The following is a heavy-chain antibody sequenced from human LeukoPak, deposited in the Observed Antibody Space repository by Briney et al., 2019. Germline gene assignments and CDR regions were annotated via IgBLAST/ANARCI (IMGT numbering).Heavy chain of an antibody. V-gene: IGHV3-74*01. CDR2: ISKDGSTS. Sequence: GGSLRLSCAASGFTFSNHWMHWVRQAPGKGLEWVSVISKDGSTSIYADSVRGRLTISRDNAKNTLYLQMNSLRVEDTSVYYCARDYYMGIVDQWGQGTRVTVSS. CDR3: ARDYYMGIVDQ. CDR1: GFTFSNHW. D-gene: IGHD3-22*01. J-gene: IGHJ5*02.